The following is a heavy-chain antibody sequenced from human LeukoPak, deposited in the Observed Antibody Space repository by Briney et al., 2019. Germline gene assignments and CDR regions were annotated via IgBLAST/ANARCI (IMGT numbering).Heavy chain of an antibody. V-gene: IGHV4-61*02. D-gene: IGHD3-22*01. J-gene: IGHJ4*02. CDR2: IYTSGST. CDR3: ARVNSYDSYGSTRGSIDF. CDR1: GGSISSGSYY. Sequence: PSETLSLTCTVSGGSISSGSYYWSWIRQPAGKGLEWFGRIYTSGSTNYNPSLKRRLTISLDTSETQFSLKLSSVTAADTAVYYCARVNSYDSYGSTRGSIDFWGQGTLVTVTS.